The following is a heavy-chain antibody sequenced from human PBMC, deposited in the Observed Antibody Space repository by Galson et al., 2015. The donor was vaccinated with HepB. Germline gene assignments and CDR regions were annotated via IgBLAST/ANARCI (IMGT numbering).Heavy chain of an antibody. V-gene: IGHV3-48*01. D-gene: IGHD1-26*01. CDR3: VRGRGTYYYFDY. J-gene: IGHJ4*02. CDR2: ITSSSSTI. CDR1: GFTFSSYS. Sequence: SLRLSCAASGFTFSSYSMNWVRQAPGKGLEWVSYITSSSSTISYADSVKGRFIISRDNAKNSLYLQINTLRAEDTAVYYCVRGRGTYYYFDYWGQGTLVAVSS.